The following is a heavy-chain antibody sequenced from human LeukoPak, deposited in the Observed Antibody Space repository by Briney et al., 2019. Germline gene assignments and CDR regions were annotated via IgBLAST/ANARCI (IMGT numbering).Heavy chain of an antibody. CDR1: GGSISSSSYY. CDR2: IYYSGST. CDR3: ARQIVQYYYDSSGYFDY. V-gene: IGHV4-39*01. Sequence: SETLSLTCTVSGGSISSSSYYWGWIRQPPGKWLEWIGSIYYSGSTYYNPSLKSRVTISVDTSKNQFSLKLSSVTAADTAVYYCARQIVQYYYDSSGYFDYWGQGTLVTVSS. J-gene: IGHJ4*02. D-gene: IGHD3-22*01.